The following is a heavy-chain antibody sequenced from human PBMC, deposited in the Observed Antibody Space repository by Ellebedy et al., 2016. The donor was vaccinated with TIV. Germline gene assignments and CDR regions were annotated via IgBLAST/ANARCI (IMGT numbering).Heavy chain of an antibody. CDR3: ARGGGSSYWDFDL. J-gene: IGHJ2*01. D-gene: IGHD2-15*01. Sequence: GESLKISCAASGFTSSSYGMNWVRQAPGKGLEWVSYISSSSWTIYYADSVKGRFTISRDNAKNSLYLQMNSLRAEDTAVYYCARGGGSSYWDFDLWGRGTLVTVSS. CDR1: GFTSSSYG. V-gene: IGHV3-48*04. CDR2: ISSSSWTI.